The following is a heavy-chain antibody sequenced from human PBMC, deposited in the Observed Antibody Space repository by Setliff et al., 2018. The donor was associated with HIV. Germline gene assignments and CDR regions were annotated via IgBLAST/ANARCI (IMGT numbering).Heavy chain of an antibody. Sequence: SVKVSCKASGGTFSSYAINWVRQAPGQGLEWMGGIIPILGIANYAQKFQGRVTITADKSTSTAYMELSRLRSDDTALYYCARAYTSGWYLELGLSYFDSWGQGTLVTVSS. CDR1: GGTFSSYA. CDR3: ARAYTSGWYLELGLSYFDS. V-gene: IGHV1-69*10. J-gene: IGHJ4*02. D-gene: IGHD6-19*01. CDR2: IIPILGIA.